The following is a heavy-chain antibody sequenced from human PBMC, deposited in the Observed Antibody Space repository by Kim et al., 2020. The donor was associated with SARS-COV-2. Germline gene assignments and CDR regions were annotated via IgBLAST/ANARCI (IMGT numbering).Heavy chain of an antibody. Sequence: YSPSYQGQVTHAADKSISTAYLQWSSLKASDTAMYYCARSIVGATVPFDPWGQGTLVTVSS. V-gene: IGHV5-51*01. D-gene: IGHD1-26*01. CDR3: ARSIVGATVPFDP. J-gene: IGHJ5*02.